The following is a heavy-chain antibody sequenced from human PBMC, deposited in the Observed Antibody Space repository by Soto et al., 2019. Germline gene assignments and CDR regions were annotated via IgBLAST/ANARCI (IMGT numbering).Heavy chain of an antibody. Sequence: SETLSLTCTVSGGSIRSGGYYWSWVRQNPRKGLEWIGNIYYSGNTYYNPSLKSRLTISVDTSKNQFSLNLSSVTAADTAVYYCARDRLMATAGTARHYFGLDVWGQGTTVTVS. CDR1: GGSIRSGGYY. J-gene: IGHJ6*02. CDR3: ARDRLMATAGTARHYFGLDV. D-gene: IGHD5-18*01. V-gene: IGHV4-31*03. CDR2: IYYSGNT.